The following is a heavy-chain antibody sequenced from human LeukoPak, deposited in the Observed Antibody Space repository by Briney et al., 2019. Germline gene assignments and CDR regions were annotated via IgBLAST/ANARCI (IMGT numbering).Heavy chain of an antibody. J-gene: IGHJ5*02. CDR2: ICNGVNT. CDR3: ARSRAFNSGAFDP. D-gene: IGHD1-26*01. Sequence: SETLSLTCTVSGASVSSASYWTWIRQPPGKGVEWIAHICNGVNTNYNPSLKSRVTISVDTSKNQFSLRLNSVTAADTAVYYCARSRAFNSGAFDPWGQGSLVTVSS. CDR1: GASVSSASY. V-gene: IGHV4-61*01.